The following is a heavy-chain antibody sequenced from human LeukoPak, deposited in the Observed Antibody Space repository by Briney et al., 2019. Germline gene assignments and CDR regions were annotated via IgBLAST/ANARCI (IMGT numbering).Heavy chain of an antibody. Sequence: ASVKVSCKASDNTYISYGITWVRHAPGQGLEWMGWINPNSGGTNYAQKFQGRVTMTRDTSISTAYMELSRLRSDDTAVYYCARVLGLWFGELFGYWGQGTLVTVSS. CDR2: INPNSGGT. D-gene: IGHD3-10*01. V-gene: IGHV1-2*02. CDR3: ARVLGLWFGELFGY. CDR1: DNTYISYG. J-gene: IGHJ4*02.